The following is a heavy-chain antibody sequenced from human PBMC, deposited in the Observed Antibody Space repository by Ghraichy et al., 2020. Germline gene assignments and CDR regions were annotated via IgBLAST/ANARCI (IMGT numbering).Heavy chain of an antibody. CDR2: INAGNGNT. D-gene: IGHD3-22*01. CDR3: ARDSAIVLVPY. V-gene: IGHV1-3*01. CDR1: GYTLTSYA. Sequence: ASVKVSCKASGYTLTSYAMHWVRQAPGQRLEWMGWINAGNGNTKYSQKFQGRVTITMDTSASTAYMELSSLRSEDTAVYYCARDSAIVLVPYWGQGTLVTVSS. J-gene: IGHJ4*02.